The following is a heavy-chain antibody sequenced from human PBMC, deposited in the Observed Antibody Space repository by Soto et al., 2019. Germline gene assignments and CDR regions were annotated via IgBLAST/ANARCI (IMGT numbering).Heavy chain of an antibody. J-gene: IGHJ4*02. CDR3: ARDYYDSSGPGY. Sequence: ASVKVSCKASGYSFTNNDVTWVRQATGQGLEWMGWMNPGSGDTGYAQKFQGRVTMTRDISIATAYMELSSLRSDDTAVYYCARDYYDSSGPGYWGQGTLVTVSS. CDR1: GYSFTNND. CDR2: MNPGSGDT. V-gene: IGHV1-8*01. D-gene: IGHD3-22*01.